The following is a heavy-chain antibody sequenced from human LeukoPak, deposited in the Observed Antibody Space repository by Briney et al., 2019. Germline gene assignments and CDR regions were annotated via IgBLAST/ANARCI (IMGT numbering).Heavy chain of an antibody. J-gene: IGHJ4*02. Sequence: SETLSLTCAVYGGSFSGYYWSWIRQPPGKGLEWIGEINHSGSTNYNPSLKSRVTISVDTPKNQFSLKLSSVTAADTAVYYCASDLVAHDYWGQGTLVTVSS. CDR3: ASDLVAHDY. CDR1: GGSFSGYY. D-gene: IGHD2-15*01. CDR2: INHSGST. V-gene: IGHV4-34*01.